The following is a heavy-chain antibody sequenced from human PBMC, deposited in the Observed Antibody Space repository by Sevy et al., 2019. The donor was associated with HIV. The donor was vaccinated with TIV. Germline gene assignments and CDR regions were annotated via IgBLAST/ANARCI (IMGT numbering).Heavy chain of an antibody. CDR3: ARGGGNGWYYFDY. V-gene: IGHV1-69*13. D-gene: IGHD6-19*01. J-gene: IGHJ4*02. CDR1: GSTFSSYG. CDR2: IIPILGTV. Sequence: SVKVSCKASGSTFSSYGISWVRQAPGQGLEWMGGIIPILGTVNYAQKFQGRVTITADESTKTAYMELSSLRSEDTAVYYCARGGGNGWYYFDYWGQETLVTVSS.